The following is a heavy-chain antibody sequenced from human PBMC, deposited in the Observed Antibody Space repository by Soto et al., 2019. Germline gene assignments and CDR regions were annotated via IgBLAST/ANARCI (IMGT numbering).Heavy chain of an antibody. J-gene: IGHJ4*02. D-gene: IGHD2-2*01. V-gene: IGHV4-4*07. Sequence: SETLSLTFSVSGGSINSYWWSWIRQPAGKGLEWIGRVYSSGTTDYNPSLNNRATMSVETSKNQFSLKLTSVTAADTAVYYCARDIGSYAYAEGYWGQGIQVTVSS. CDR1: GGSINSYW. CDR2: VYSSGTT. CDR3: ARDIGSYAYAEGY.